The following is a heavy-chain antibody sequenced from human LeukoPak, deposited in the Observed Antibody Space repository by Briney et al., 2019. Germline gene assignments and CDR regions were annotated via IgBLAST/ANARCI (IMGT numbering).Heavy chain of an antibody. J-gene: IGHJ4*02. CDR3: ARDMYYYAAGDY. D-gene: IGHD3-10*01. CDR2: IRYDGSNK. V-gene: IGHV3-30*02. CDR1: GFTFSSYG. Sequence: GGSLRLSCAASGFTFSSYGMHWVRQAPGKGLEWVAFIRYDGSNKYYADSVKGRFTISRDNAKNSLYLQMNSLRAEDTAVYYCARDMYYYAAGDYWGQGTLVTVSS.